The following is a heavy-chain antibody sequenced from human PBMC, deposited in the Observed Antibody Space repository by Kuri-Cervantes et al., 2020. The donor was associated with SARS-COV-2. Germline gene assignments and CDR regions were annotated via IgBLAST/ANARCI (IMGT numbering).Heavy chain of an antibody. CDR1: GYSFTSYW. CDR3: ARLKGYYYYYMDV. J-gene: IGHJ6*03. CDR2: IYPGDSDT. Sequence: KVSCKGSGYSFTSYWIGWVRQMPGKGLEWMGIIYPGDSDTRYSPSFQGQVTISDDKSISTAYLQWSSLKASGTAMYYCARLKGYYYYYMDVWGKGTTVTVSS. V-gene: IGHV5-51*01.